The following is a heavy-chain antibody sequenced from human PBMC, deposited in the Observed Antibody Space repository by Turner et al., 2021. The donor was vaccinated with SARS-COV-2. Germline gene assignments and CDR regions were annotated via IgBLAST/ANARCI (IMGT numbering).Heavy chain of an antibody. V-gene: IGHV1-24*01. Sequence: QVHLLQSGAGVKKPGASVKVSCKVSGYTLSELSIHWVRQAPGKGPEWMGGFNPEDGEPIYAQMFQGRFSLTEDTSTDTLYMELSSLRSEDTAVYYCATSWELPDAYFDSWGQGTLVTVSS. J-gene: IGHJ4*02. D-gene: IGHD1-7*01. CDR3: ATSWELPDAYFDS. CDR2: FNPEDGEP. CDR1: GYTLSELS.